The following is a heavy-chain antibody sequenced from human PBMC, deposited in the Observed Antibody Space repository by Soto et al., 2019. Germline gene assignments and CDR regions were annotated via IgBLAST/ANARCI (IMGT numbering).Heavy chain of an antibody. V-gene: IGHV1-18*01. J-gene: IGHJ6*02. Sequence: QVQLVQSGAEVKKPGASVKVSCKASGYTFTSYGISWVRQAPGLGLEWMGWISAYNGNTNYAQKLQGRVTMTTDTSTSTAYMELRSLRSDDTAVYYCSIYCISTSCYYPISRGGMDVWGQGTTVTVSS. CDR1: GYTFTSYG. CDR2: ISAYNGNT. D-gene: IGHD2-2*01. CDR3: SIYCISTSCYYPISRGGMDV.